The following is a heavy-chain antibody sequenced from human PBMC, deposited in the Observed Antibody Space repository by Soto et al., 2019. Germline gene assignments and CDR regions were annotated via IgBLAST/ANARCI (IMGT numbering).Heavy chain of an antibody. CDR1: GYSSTNFH. J-gene: IGHJ3*02. Sequence: GASVKVSCKASGYSSTNFHIHWVRQAPGQGLEWMGGFDPGGGETSYAQRLQGRITMTEDTSTDTAYMELSSLRSEDTAVYYCATDLRIAAAGDAFDIWGQGTMVTVSS. CDR2: FDPGGGET. V-gene: IGHV1-24*01. CDR3: ATDLRIAAAGDAFDI. D-gene: IGHD6-13*01.